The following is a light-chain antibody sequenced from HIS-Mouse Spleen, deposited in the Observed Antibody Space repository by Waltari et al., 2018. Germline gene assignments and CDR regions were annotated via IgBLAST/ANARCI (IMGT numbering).Light chain of an antibody. V-gene: IGLV2-11*01. Sequence: QSALTQPRSVSGSPGQSVTISCTGTSSDVGGSNSVSWYQPHPGKAPKLMIYDVSKRPSGVPDRFSGSKSGNTASLTISGLQAEDEADYYCCSYAGSYTLVFGGGTKLTVL. CDR3: CSYAGSYTLV. J-gene: IGLJ2*01. CDR1: SSDVGGSNS. CDR2: DVS.